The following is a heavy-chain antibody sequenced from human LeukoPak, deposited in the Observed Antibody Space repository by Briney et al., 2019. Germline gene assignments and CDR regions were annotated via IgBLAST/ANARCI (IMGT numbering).Heavy chain of an antibody. CDR3: TRWLISAVLDY. CDR2: IGSLSSGGRT. J-gene: IGHJ4*02. Sequence: GALRLSCTASGCTFGDYAMTWVRQAPGTGLEWVGSIGSLSSGGRTEYAASLRGRVTLSIDDPKNSAYLQMNSLRSEDTALYYCTRWLISAVLDYWGEGTLGTVSS. D-gene: IGHD5-12*01. CDR1: GCTFGDYA. V-gene: IGHV3-49*04.